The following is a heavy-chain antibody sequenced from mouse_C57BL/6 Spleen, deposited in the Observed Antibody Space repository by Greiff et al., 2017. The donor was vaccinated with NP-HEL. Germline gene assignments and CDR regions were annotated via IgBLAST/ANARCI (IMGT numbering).Heavy chain of an antibody. V-gene: IGHV1-15*01. CDR1: GYTFTDYE. Sequence: KQSGAELVRPGASVTLSCKASGYTFTDYEMHWVKQTPVHGLEWIGAIDPETGGTAYNQKFKGKAILTADKSSSTAYMELRSLTSEDSAVYYCTRRSYDGYYGGWFAYWGQGTLVTVSA. D-gene: IGHD2-3*01. CDR2: IDPETGGT. CDR3: TRRSYDGYYGGWFAY. J-gene: IGHJ3*01.